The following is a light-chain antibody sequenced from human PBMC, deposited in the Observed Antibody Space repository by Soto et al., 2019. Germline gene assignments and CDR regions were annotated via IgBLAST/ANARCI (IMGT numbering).Light chain of an antibody. CDR1: QSVDSTF. Sequence: EVVLTQSPGSLSLSPGQRATLSCRASQSVDSTFFAWYQKKPGQAPRLLIYGASKRATGIPDRFSGSGSGTAFTLIISRLEPEDFAVYYCQQYMSSVTFGQGTQVEIK. CDR2: GAS. J-gene: IGKJ1*01. V-gene: IGKV3-20*01. CDR3: QQYMSSVT.